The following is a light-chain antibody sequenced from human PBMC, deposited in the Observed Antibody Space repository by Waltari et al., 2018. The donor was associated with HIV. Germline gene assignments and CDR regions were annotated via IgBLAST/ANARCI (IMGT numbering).Light chain of an antibody. Sequence: DIVMTQSPLSLPVTPGEPASISCRSSQSLLQSNGYNYLHWYLQKPGQSPQLLIYLGSNRASGVPDRFSGSVSGTYFTLKISRVEAEDVGVYYCMQALQTPTFGGGTKVEIK. CDR3: MQALQTPT. V-gene: IGKV2-28*01. J-gene: IGKJ4*01. CDR1: QSLLQSNGYNY. CDR2: LGS.